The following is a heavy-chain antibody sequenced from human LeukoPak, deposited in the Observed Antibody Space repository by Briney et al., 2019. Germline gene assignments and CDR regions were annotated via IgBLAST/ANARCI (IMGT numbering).Heavy chain of an antibody. V-gene: IGHV4-59*01. D-gene: IGHD6-13*01. CDR1: GGSISSYY. CDR2: IYYSGST. Sequence: PSETLSLTCTVSGGSISSYYWSWIRQPPGKGLEWIGYIYYSGSTNYNPSLKSRVTISVDTSKNQFSLKLSSVTAADTAVSYCASHGIAAAGFAEYFQHWGQGTLVTVSS. CDR3: ASHGIAAAGFAEYFQH. J-gene: IGHJ1*01.